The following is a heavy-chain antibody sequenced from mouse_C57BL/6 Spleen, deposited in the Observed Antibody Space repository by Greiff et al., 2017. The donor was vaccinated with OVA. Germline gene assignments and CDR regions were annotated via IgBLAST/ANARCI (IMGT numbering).Heavy chain of an antibody. J-gene: IGHJ2*01. Sequence: EVKLVESEGGLVQPGSSMKLSCTASGFTFSDYYMAWVRQVPEKGLEWVANINYDGSSTYYLDSLKSRFIISRDNAKNILYLQMSSLKSEDTATYYCARYYYGSGYFDYWGQGTTLTVSS. V-gene: IGHV5-16*01. CDR2: INYDGSST. D-gene: IGHD1-1*01. CDR3: ARYYYGSGYFDY. CDR1: GFTFSDYY.